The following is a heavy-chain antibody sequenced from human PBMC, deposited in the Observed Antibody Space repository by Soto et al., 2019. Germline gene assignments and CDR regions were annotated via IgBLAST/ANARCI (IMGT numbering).Heavy chain of an antibody. Sequence: GASVKVSCKASGYTFTSYGISWVRQAPGQGLEWMGWISAYNGNTNYAQKLQGRVTMTTDTSTSTAYMELRSLRSDDTAVYYCARAGPQRWLQLYWFDPWGQGTLVTVSS. D-gene: IGHD5-12*01. CDR3: ARAGPQRWLQLYWFDP. V-gene: IGHV1-18*01. CDR2: ISAYNGNT. J-gene: IGHJ5*02. CDR1: GYTFTSYG.